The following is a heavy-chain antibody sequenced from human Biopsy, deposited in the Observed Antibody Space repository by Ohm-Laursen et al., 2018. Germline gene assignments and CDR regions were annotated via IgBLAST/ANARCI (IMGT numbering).Heavy chain of an antibody. J-gene: IGHJ2*01. D-gene: IGHD3-22*01. Sequence: PSETLSLTCTVSGDSISSYYWSWIRQPPGKGLEWIGYVYYTGSTDYNPSLQSRVTISVDTSKNHFSLRLRSVTPADTATYYCARDRGYYSDRTVPGYFDLWGRGTLVTVSS. CDR1: GDSISSYY. CDR2: VYYTGST. CDR3: ARDRGYYSDRTVPGYFDL. V-gene: IGHV4-59*01.